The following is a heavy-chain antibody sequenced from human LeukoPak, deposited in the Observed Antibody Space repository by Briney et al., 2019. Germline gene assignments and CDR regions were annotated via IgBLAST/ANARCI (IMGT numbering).Heavy chain of an antibody. V-gene: IGHV3-7*03. D-gene: IGHD3-16*01. J-gene: IGHJ6*02. CDR2: INHNGNVN. CDR1: GFTFRSYW. CDR3: ARGGGLDV. Sequence: GGSLRLSCEASGFTFRSYWMNWARQAPGKGLEWVDSINHNGNVNYYVDSVKGRFTISRDNAKNSLYLQMSNLRAEDTAVYFCARGGGLDVWGQGATVTVSS.